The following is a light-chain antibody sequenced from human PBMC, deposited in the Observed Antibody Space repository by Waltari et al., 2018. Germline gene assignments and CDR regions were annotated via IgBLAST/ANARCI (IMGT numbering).Light chain of an antibody. CDR3: QQTNSFPLT. CDR1: QGISIW. CDR2: DAS. J-gene: IGKJ4*01. V-gene: IGKV1-12*01. Sequence: DVHMTQSPSSVSASVGDRLTITFRARQGISIWLAWYQQKPGKATKLLIYDASSLHSGVPSRFSGSGSGTEFTLTISSLQREDFATDYCQQTNSFPLTCGGGTKVEIK.